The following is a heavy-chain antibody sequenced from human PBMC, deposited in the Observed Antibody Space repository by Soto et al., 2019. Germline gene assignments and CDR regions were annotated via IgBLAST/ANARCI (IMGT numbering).Heavy chain of an antibody. CDR3: ALVPLGYYGSGLVVDV. Sequence: GGSLRLSCSASGFTFSSYAMHWVRQAPGKGLEYVSAISSNGGSTYYADSVKGRFTISRDNSKNTLYLQMSSLRAEDTAVYYCALVPLGYYGSGLVVDVWGQGTTVTVSS. V-gene: IGHV3-64D*08. CDR2: ISSNGGST. J-gene: IGHJ6*02. D-gene: IGHD3-10*01. CDR1: GFTFSSYA.